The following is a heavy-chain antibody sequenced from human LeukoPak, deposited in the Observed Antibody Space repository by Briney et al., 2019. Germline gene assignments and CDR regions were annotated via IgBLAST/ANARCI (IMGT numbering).Heavy chain of an antibody. Sequence: PGGFLRLSCAASGFTFSSYSMNWVRQAPGKGLEWVSYISSSSSTIYYADSVKGRFTISRDNAKNSLYLQMNSLRAEDTAVYYCATSMVRGVIITDGPQNWGQGTLVTVSS. J-gene: IGHJ4*02. CDR2: ISSSSSTI. D-gene: IGHD3-10*01. CDR3: ATSMVRGVIITDGPQN. V-gene: IGHV3-48*01. CDR1: GFTFSSYS.